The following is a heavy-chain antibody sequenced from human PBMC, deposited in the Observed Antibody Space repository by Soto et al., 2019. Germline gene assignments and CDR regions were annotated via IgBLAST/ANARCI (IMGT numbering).Heavy chain of an antibody. Sequence: RRLSCAASGFTFSSYGMHWVRQAPGKGLEWVAVISYDGSNKYYADSVKGRFTISRDNSKNTLYLQMNSLRAEDTAVYYCAKDFPRKRLGDYFDYWGQGTLVTVSS. CDR1: GFTFSSYG. CDR3: AKDFPRKRLGDYFDY. J-gene: IGHJ4*02. V-gene: IGHV3-30*18. CDR2: ISYDGSNK.